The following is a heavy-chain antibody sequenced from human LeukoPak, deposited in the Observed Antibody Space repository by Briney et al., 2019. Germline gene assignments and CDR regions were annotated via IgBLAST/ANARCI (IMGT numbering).Heavy chain of an antibody. D-gene: IGHD3-3*01. CDR2: INHSGST. CDR1: GGSFSGYY. CDR3: ATRYYDFWSGYYEEDY. J-gene: IGHJ4*02. Sequence: SETLSLTCAVYGGSFSGYYWSWIRRPPGKGLEWIGEINHSGSTNYNPSLKSRVTISVDTSKNQFSLKLSSVTAADTAVYYCATRYYDFWSGYYEEDYWGQGTLVTVSS. V-gene: IGHV4-34*01.